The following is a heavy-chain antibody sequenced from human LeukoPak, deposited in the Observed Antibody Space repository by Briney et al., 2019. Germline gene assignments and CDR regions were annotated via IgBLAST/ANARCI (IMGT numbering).Heavy chain of an antibody. J-gene: IGHJ4*02. V-gene: IGHV4-39*01. CDR1: GGXISSSSYY. Sequence: SETLSLTCTVSGGXISSSSYYWGWIRQPPGKGLEWIGSIYYSGSTYYNPSLKSRVTISVDTSKNQFSLKLSSVTAADTAVYYCARRKIVGATIDYWGQGTLVTVSS. CDR2: IYYSGST. D-gene: IGHD1-26*01. CDR3: ARRKIVGATIDY.